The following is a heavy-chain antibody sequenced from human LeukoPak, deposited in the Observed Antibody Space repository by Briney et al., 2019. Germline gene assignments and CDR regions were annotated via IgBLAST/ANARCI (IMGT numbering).Heavy chain of an antibody. CDR3: ARVLLGSWDWFDP. D-gene: IGHD3-10*01. CDR1: KFTFSSYW. J-gene: IGHJ5*02. Sequence: GGSLRLSCAASKFTFSSYWMHWVRQAPRKGLVWVSRINPDGSTTNYADSVKGRFTISRDNAKNTLYLQMNSLRAEDTAVYYCARVLLGSWDWFDPWGQGTLVTVSS. V-gene: IGHV3-74*01. CDR2: INPDGSTT.